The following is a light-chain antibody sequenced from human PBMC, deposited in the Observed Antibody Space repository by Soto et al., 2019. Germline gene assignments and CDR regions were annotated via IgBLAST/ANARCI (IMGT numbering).Light chain of an antibody. Sequence: QSVLTQPASVSGSPGQSITFPCTGTSSDIGKSKYVSWFQQLPGEAPRLIIYEVNSRPSGISDRFSGSKSGNSASLTISGLQPEDESTYDCASQTSPNMWIFGGGTKLTVL. V-gene: IGLV2-14*01. J-gene: IGLJ2*01. CDR3: ASQTSPNMWI. CDR1: SSDIGKSKY. CDR2: EVN.